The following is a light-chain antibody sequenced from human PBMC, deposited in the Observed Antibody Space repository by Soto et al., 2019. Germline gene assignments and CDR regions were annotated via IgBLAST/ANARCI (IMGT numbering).Light chain of an antibody. CDR3: QQGNTWPWT. V-gene: IGKV3-11*01. CDR1: QSVGSS. Sequence: EIVLTQSPATLSLSPGARGPLSCRASQSVGSSLAWYQQKLGQAPRLLIYAASDRATGIPGRFSGSGSGTDFTLIISSLEPEDFAFYYCQQGNTWPWTFGQGTRLEIK. CDR2: AAS. J-gene: IGKJ5*01.